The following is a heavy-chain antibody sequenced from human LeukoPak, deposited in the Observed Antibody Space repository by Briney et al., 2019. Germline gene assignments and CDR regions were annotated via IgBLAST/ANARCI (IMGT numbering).Heavy chain of an antibody. Sequence: GASVKVPCKASGYTFTSYYMHWVRQAPGQGLEWMGIINPSGGSTSYAQKFQGRVTMTRDTSTSTVYMELSSLRSEDTAVYYCARDQFAENWFDPWGQGTLVTVSS. CDR3: ARDQFAENWFDP. CDR1: GYTFTSYY. CDR2: INPSGGST. J-gene: IGHJ5*02. V-gene: IGHV1-46*01. D-gene: IGHD2-21*01.